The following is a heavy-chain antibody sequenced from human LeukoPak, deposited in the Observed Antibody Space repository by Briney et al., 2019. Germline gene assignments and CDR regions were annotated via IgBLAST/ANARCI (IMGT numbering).Heavy chain of an antibody. V-gene: IGHV3-30-3*01. CDR1: GFTFSNYA. D-gene: IGHD2-21*02. CDR2: ISYDGSNK. J-gene: IGHJ4*02. Sequence: GRSLRLSCAASGFTFSNYAMHWVRQAPGKGLEWVALISYDGSNKYYADSVKGRFTISRDNSKNTLYLQMNSLRAEDTAVYYCARGVAAYCGGDCYSFDYWGQGTLVTVSS. CDR3: ARGVAAYCGGDCYSFDY.